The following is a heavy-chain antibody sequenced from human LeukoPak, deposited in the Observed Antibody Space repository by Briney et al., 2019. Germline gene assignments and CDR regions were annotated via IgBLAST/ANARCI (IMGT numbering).Heavy chain of an antibody. V-gene: IGHV4-59*11. Sequence: SQTLSLTCTVSGGSISSHYWSWIRQPPGKGLEWIGYIYYSGSTNYNPSLKSRVTISVDTSKNQFSLKLSSVTAADTAVYYCARDSSSWSSGMDVWGQGTTVTVSS. CDR3: ARDSSSWSSGMDV. CDR2: IYYSGST. J-gene: IGHJ6*02. CDR1: GGSISSHY. D-gene: IGHD6-13*01.